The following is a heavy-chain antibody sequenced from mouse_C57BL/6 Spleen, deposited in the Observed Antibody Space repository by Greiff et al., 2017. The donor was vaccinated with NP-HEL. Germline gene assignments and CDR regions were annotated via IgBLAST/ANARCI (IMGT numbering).Heavy chain of an antibody. J-gene: IGHJ3*01. D-gene: IGHD1-1*01. CDR3: TRKNYGSLSFAY. V-gene: IGHV1-15*01. CDR2: IDPETGGT. CDR1: GYTFTDYE. Sequence: QVQLQQSGAELVRPGASVTLSCKASGYTFTDYEMHWVKQTPVHGLEWIGAIDPETGGTAYNQKFKGKAILTADKSSSTAYMELRSLTSEDSAVYYCTRKNYGSLSFAYWGQGTLVTVSA.